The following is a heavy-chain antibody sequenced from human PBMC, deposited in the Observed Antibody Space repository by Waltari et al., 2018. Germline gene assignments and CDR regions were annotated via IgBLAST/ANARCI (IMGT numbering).Heavy chain of an antibody. Sequence: EVQLVEAGGGLVQPGGTLRLSCAASGFTFSSYSMNWVRQAPGKGLEWVSSISSSSSYIYYADSVKGRFTISRDNAKNSLYLQMNSLRAEDTAVYYCARARAVSNDAFDIWGQGTMVTVSS. D-gene: IGHD4-17*01. CDR3: ARARAVSNDAFDI. V-gene: IGHV3-21*01. J-gene: IGHJ3*02. CDR2: ISSSSSYI. CDR1: GFTFSSYS.